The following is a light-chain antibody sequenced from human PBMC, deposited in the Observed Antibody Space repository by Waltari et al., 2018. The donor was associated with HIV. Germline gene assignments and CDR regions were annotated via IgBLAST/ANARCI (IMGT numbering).Light chain of an antibody. Sequence: QSALTQPASVSGSPGQSVTISCTGTTSDFGRYNSVSWYQQHPGNVPQVIIYEVTSRPSGVPHRFSGSRSGNTASLTISGLQAEDEAVYYCSTHTTSDTLIFGGGTKLTVL. CDR3: STHTTSDTLI. J-gene: IGLJ2*01. CDR2: EVT. V-gene: IGLV2-14*03. CDR1: TSDFGRYNS.